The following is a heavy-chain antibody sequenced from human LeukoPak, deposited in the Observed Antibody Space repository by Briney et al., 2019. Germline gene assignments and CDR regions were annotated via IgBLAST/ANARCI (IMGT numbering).Heavy chain of an antibody. V-gene: IGHV1-2*02. CDR3: ARSQIGLVSGIAWFDP. D-gene: IGHD3-3*01. CDR2: INPNSGGT. CDR1: GYTFTGYY. J-gene: IGHJ5*02. Sequence: ASVKVSCKASGYTFTGYYMHWVRQAPGQGLEWMGWINPNSGGTNYAQKFQGGVTMTRDTSISTAYMELSRLRSDDTAVYYCARSQIGLVSGIAWFDPWGQGTLVTVSS.